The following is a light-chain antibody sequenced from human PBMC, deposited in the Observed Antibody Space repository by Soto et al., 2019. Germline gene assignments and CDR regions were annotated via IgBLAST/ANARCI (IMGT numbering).Light chain of an antibody. CDR1: QSVNRNY. CDR2: AAS. V-gene: IGKV3-20*01. Sequence: EIGLTQSQGTLSLSPGERATHACRASQSVNRNYLAWFHQKPGQAPRLLIYAASSRATGIPDRFSGSGSGTDFTLTISRLEPEDFAVYYCQQYGSSSWTFGQGTKVEIK. CDR3: QQYGSSSWT. J-gene: IGKJ1*01.